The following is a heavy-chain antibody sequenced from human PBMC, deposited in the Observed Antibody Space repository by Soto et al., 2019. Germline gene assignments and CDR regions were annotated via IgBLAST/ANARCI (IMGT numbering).Heavy chain of an antibody. J-gene: IGHJ4*02. Sequence: EVQLVESGGGLVQPGGSLRLSCAASGFTFSNSWMHWVRQAPGKGLVWVSHINSDGSDIRYADSVKGRFTISRDNAKNTLSLQMNSLRAEDTAVYFCAIGDPLGVYWGQGTLVTVSS. V-gene: IGHV3-74*01. CDR1: GFTFSNSW. D-gene: IGHD3-16*01. CDR2: INSDGSDI. CDR3: AIGDPLGVY.